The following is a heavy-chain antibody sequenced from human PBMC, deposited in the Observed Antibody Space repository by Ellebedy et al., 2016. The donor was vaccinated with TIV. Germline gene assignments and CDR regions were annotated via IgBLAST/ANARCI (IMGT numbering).Heavy chain of an antibody. CDR1: GYTFTGDY. J-gene: IGHJ6*03. CDR2: INPNSGGT. D-gene: IGHD4-11*01. Sequence: ASVKVSXXASGYTFTGDYMHWVRQAPGQGLEWMGWINPNSGGTNYAQKFQGRVTMTRDTSISTAYMELSRLRSDDTAVYYCARATTVIAYYYDYYMDVWGKGTTVTVSS. CDR3: ARATTVIAYYYDYYMDV. V-gene: IGHV1-2*02.